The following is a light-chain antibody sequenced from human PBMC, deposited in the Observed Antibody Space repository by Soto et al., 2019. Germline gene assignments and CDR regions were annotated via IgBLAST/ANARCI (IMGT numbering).Light chain of an antibody. CDR1: SSDVGGYNY. CDR3: SSYTTSNTRQIV. Sequence: QSVLTQPASVSGSPGQSVTISCTGTSSDVGGYNYVSWYQHHPGKAPKLMIFDVSNRPSGASNRFSGSKSGNTASLTISGLQPEDEADYYYSSYTTSNTRQIVFGTGTKVIVL. CDR2: DVS. V-gene: IGLV2-14*03. J-gene: IGLJ1*01.